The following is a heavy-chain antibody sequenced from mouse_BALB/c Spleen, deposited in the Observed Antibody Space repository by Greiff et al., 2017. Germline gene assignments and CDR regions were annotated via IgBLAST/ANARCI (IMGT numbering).Heavy chain of an antibody. Sequence: VQLQQSGGDLVKPGGSLKLSCAASGFTFSSFGMHWVRQTPEKGLEWVAYISSGSSSNYYADTVKGRFTISRDNPKNTLFLQMTSLRSEDTAMYYCARDGYYAMDYWGQGTSVTVSS. CDR1: GFTFSSFG. J-gene: IGHJ4*01. V-gene: IGHV5-17*02. D-gene: IGHD2-3*01. CDR3: ARDGYYAMDY. CDR2: ISSGSSSN.